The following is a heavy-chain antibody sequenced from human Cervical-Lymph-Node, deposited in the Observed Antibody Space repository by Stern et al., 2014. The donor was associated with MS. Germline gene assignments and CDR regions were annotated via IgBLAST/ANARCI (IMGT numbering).Heavy chain of an antibody. CDR1: GFTFGSYA. D-gene: IGHD6-19*01. J-gene: IGHJ4*02. Sequence: VQLVESGGGVVQPGRSLRLSCAASGFTFGSYAMHWVRQAPGKGLEWVAVISYDGSNKYYADSVKGRFTISRDNSKNTLYLQMNSLRAEDTAVYYCARDRVAVAGATFDYWGQGTLVTVSS. V-gene: IGHV3-30*04. CDR3: ARDRVAVAGATFDY. CDR2: ISYDGSNK.